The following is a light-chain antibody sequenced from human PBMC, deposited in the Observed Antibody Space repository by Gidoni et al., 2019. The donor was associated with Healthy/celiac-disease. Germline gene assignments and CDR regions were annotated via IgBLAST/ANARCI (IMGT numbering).Light chain of an antibody. CDR1: QGISSY. CDR3: QQYYSYLRT. V-gene: IGKV1-8*01. Sequence: AIRITQSPSSLSASTGDRVTITCRASQGISSYLAWYQQKPGKAPKLLIYAASTLQSGVPSRFSGSGSGTDFTLTISCLQSEDFATYYCQQYYSYLRTFXQXTKVEIK. J-gene: IGKJ1*01. CDR2: AAS.